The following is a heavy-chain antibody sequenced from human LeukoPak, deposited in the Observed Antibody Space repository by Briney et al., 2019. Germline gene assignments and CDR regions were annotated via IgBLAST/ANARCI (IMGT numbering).Heavy chain of an antibody. Sequence: GESLQISCKGSGYSFTSYWIGWGRQMPGKGLEWMGIIYPGDSDTRYSPSFQGQVTISADKSISTVYLQWSSLKASDTAMYFCARLLPGPIDFWGQGTLVTVSS. CDR2: IYPGDSDT. CDR3: ARLLPGPIDF. J-gene: IGHJ4*02. V-gene: IGHV5-51*01. CDR1: GYSFTSYW.